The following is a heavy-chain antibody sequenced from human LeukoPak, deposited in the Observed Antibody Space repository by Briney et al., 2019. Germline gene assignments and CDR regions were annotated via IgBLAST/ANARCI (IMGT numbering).Heavy chain of an antibody. J-gene: IGHJ4*02. CDR3: AKDGDPTGTTSHIDY. D-gene: IGHD1-7*01. Sequence: PGGSLRLSCAASGFTFSNYAMSWVRQAPGKGLEWVSAISGSGGSTYYADSVKGRFTISRDNSKNTLYLQMSSLRAEDTAVYYCAKDGDPTGTTSHIDYWGQGTLVTVSS. V-gene: IGHV3-23*01. CDR2: ISGSGGST. CDR1: GFTFSNYA.